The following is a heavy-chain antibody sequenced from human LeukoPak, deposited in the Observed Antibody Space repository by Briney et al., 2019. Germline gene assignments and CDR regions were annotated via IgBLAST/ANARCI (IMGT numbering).Heavy chain of an antibody. CDR3: ARRSITMIVGFDL. D-gene: IGHD3-22*01. J-gene: IGHJ2*01. CDR2: IYYSGST. CDR1: GGSVSSYY. V-gene: IGHV4-59*08. Sequence: SETLSLTCTVSGGSVSSYYWSWIRQPPGKGLEWIGYIYYSGSTNYNPSLKSRVTISVDTSKNQFSLKLSSVTAADTAVYYCARRSITMIVGFDLWGRGTLVTVSS.